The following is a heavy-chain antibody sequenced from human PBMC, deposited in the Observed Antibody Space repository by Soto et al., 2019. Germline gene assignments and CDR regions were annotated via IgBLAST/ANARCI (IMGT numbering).Heavy chain of an antibody. CDR1: GYTFSNYG. CDR3: ARVLPGAVAWFGP. J-gene: IGHJ5*02. V-gene: IGHV1-18*01. CDR2: ISLYSDCA. D-gene: IGHD2-2*01. Sequence: QVQLVQSGGEVKRPGASVKVSCKTSGYTFSNYGITWVRQAPGQPLEWLGWISLYSDCANYAQKFQSRVSMTTDTSTTTAYMELRRLRSDDSAVYYCARVLPGAVAWFGPLGPGTLVTASS.